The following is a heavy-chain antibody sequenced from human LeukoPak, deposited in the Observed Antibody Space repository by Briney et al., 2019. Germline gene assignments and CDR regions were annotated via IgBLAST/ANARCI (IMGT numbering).Heavy chain of an antibody. CDR1: GGSVRSGSYY. Sequence: KSSETLSLTCTVSGGSVRSGSYYWNWIRQPPGKGLEWIGYIYYSGSTYYNPSLKSRVTISVDTSKNQFSLKLSSVTAADTAVYYCARESPSRVNWFDPWGQGTLVTVSS. V-gene: IGHV4-61*01. CDR2: IYYSGST. J-gene: IGHJ5*02. CDR3: ARESPSRVNWFDP.